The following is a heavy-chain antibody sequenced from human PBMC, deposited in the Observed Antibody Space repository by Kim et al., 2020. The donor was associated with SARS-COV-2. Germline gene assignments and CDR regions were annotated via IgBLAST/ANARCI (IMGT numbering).Heavy chain of an antibody. CDR3: ARDSPYYDGRGSRLDY. D-gene: IGHD3-22*01. J-gene: IGHJ4*02. CDR2: IYYTGNT. Sequence: SETLSLTCSVSGGSISSGAFSWTWIRQYPGKGLESLGYIYYTGNTYYNPSLKGRLAMSVDTSKNQFSLTLTSVTAADTAVYYCARDSPYYDGRGSRLDYWGQGTMVTVSS. V-gene: IGHV4-31*03. CDR1: GGSISSGAFS.